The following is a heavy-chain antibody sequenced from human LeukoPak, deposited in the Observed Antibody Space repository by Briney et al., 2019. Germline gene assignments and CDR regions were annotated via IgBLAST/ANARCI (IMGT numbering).Heavy chain of an antibody. D-gene: IGHD6-13*01. CDR3: ASGHDSSSRSFDY. CDR2: ISGSGGST. J-gene: IGHJ4*02. V-gene: IGHV3-23*01. CDR1: GFTFSSYA. Sequence: PGGSLRLSCAASGFTFSSYAMSWVRQAPRKGLEWVSAISGSGGSTYYADSVKGRFTISRDNSKNTLYLQMNSLRAEDTAVYYCASGHDSSSRSFDYWGQGTLVTVSS.